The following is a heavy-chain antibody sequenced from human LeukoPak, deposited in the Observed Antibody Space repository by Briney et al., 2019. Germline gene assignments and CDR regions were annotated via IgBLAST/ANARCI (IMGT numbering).Heavy chain of an antibody. V-gene: IGHV1-69*01. CDR3: AIGYDILTGYSIYYYYYYMDV. D-gene: IGHD3-9*01. CDR1: GGTFSSYA. J-gene: IGHJ6*03. Sequence: GSSVNVSCKASGGTFSSYAISWVRQAPGQGLEWMGGIIAIFGTANYAQKFQGRVTITADESTSTAYMELSSLRSEDTAVYYCAIGYDILTGYSIYYYYYYMDVWGKGTTVTVSS. CDR2: IIAIFGTA.